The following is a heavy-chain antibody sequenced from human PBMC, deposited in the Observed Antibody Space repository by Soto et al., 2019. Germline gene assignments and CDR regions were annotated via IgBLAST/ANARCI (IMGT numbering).Heavy chain of an antibody. J-gene: IGHJ4*02. D-gene: IGHD2-21*01. Sequence: SVXVSCKASXXTFTXXXXXWVRQAPGQRLEWMGWISAGNGNTKYSQKFQGRVTITRDTSASTAYMELSSLRSEDTAVYYCARGGEPIDYWGQGTLVTVSS. CDR2: ISAGNGNT. CDR1: XXTFTXXX. CDR3: ARGGEPIDY. V-gene: IGHV1-3*01.